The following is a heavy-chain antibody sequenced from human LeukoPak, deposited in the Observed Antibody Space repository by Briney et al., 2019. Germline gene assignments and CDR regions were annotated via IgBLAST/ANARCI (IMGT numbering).Heavy chain of an antibody. Sequence: SETLSLTCTVSGGSISSSSYYWGWIRQPPGKGLEWIGSIYYSGSTYYNPSLKSRVTISVDTSKNQFSLKLSSVTAADTAVYYCARHPQAPEDSTLNDYWGQGTLVTVSS. CDR1: GGSISSSSYY. CDR3: ARHPQAPEDSTLNDY. CDR2: IYYSGST. V-gene: IGHV4-39*01. J-gene: IGHJ4*02. D-gene: IGHD1-14*01.